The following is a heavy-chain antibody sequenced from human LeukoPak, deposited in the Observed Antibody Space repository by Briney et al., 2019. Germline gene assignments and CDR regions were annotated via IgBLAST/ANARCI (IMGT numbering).Heavy chain of an antibody. CDR2: INPSSGGT. V-gene: IGHV1-2*02. CDR3: ARLSGGRRFDY. J-gene: IGHJ4*02. Sequence: ASVKVSCKSSGYTFTGYYVHWVRQAPGQGLEWMGWINPSSGGTNYAQKFQGRVTMTRDTSISTAYLELSRLRSDDTAVYYCARLSGGRRFDYWGQGTLVTVSS. D-gene: IGHD1-1*01. CDR1: GYTFTGYY.